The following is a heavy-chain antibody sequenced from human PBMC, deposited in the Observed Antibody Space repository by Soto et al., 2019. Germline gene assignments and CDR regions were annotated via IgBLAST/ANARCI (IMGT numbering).Heavy chain of an antibody. V-gene: IGHV1-18*01. CDR3: ARIITTEGYYYYMDV. J-gene: IGHJ6*03. Sequence: ASVKVSCKASGYTFTSYSISWVRQAPGQGLEWMGWISAYNGNTNYAQKLQGRVTMTTDTSTSTAYMELRSLRSDDTAVYYCARIITTEGYYYYMDVWGKGTTVTVSS. D-gene: IGHD3-3*01. CDR2: ISAYNGNT. CDR1: GYTFTSYS.